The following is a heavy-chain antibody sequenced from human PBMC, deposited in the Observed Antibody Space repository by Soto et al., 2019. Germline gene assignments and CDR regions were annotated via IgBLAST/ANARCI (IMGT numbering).Heavy chain of an antibody. CDR1: GFTFSDYS. J-gene: IGHJ4*02. D-gene: IGHD2-8*01. CDR2: ISSSSSYI. Sequence: GGSLRLSCAASGFTFSDYSVNWVRQAPGKGLEWVSFISSSSSYIYYADSVKGRFTISRDNAKNSVYLQMNSLRAEDTAVYYCARVSDDTVLTSEWWGQGTLVTVSS. CDR3: ARVSDDTVLTSEW. V-gene: IGHV3-21*01.